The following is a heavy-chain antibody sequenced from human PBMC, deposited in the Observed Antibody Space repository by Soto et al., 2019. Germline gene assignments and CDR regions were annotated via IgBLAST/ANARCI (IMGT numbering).Heavy chain of an antibody. D-gene: IGHD3-16*02. Sequence: PSETLSLTCTVSGGSISTNTYYWGWIRQPPGKGLEWIGSIYYSGSTYYNPSLKSRVTISVDTSKNQFSLKLSSVTAADTAVYYCARLYGLDAFDIWGQGTMVTVSS. CDR2: IYYSGST. CDR1: GGSISTNTYY. V-gene: IGHV4-39*07. CDR3: ARLYGLDAFDI. J-gene: IGHJ3*02.